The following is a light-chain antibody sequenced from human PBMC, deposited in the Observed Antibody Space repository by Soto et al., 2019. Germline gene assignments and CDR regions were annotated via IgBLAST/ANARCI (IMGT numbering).Light chain of an antibody. CDR3: QQRGHWPS. CDR2: DAS. J-gene: IGKJ4*01. Sequence: EIVLTQSPATLSLSPGERATLSCRASQSLDNYLAWYQHKPGQAPRLLIYDASTRATDIPPRFSGSGSGPDFALTISSLEAEDVAGEYCQQRGHWPSFGGGTKVEIK. V-gene: IGKV3-11*01. CDR1: QSLDNY.